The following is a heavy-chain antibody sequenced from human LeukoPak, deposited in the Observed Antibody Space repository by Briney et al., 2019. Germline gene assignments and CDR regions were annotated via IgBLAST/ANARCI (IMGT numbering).Heavy chain of an antibody. CDR3: ARQVSRVSGYDILTGYHKHVNWFDP. CDR1: GGSFSGYY. Sequence: SEALSLTCAVYGGSFSGYYWSWIRQPPGKGLEWIGEINHSGSTNYNPSLKSRVTISVDTSKNQFSLKLSSVTAADTAVYYCARQVSRVSGYDILTGYHKHVNWFDPWGQGTLVTVSS. CDR2: INHSGST. D-gene: IGHD3-9*01. J-gene: IGHJ5*02. V-gene: IGHV4-34*01.